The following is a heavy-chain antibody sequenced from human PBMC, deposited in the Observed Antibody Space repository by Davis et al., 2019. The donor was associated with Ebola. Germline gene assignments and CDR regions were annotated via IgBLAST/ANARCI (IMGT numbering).Heavy chain of an antibody. J-gene: IGHJ4*02. CDR2: IYHSGST. CDR1: GGSISSGGYS. V-gene: IGHV4-30-2*01. CDR3: ARDPHSSGWEFDY. Sequence: PSETLSLTCAVSGGSISSGGYSWSWIRQPPGKGLEWIGYIYHSGSTYYNPSLKSRVTISVDRSKNQFSLKLSSVTAADTAVYYCARDPHSSGWEFDYWGQGTLVTVSS. D-gene: IGHD6-19*01.